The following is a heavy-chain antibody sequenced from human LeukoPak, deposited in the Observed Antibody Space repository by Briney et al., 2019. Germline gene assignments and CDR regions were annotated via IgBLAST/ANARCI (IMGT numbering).Heavy chain of an antibody. D-gene: IGHD6-13*01. CDR1: GYTFTSYD. V-gene: IGHV1-69*04. Sequence: GASVKVSCKASGYTFTSYDINWVRHAPAQGLEGMRRIIPILGIANYAQKFQGRVTITADKSTSTASMELSSLRCDVKAVYQCARASARRIAEKCDYYFCMDDWGKGTTVTVSS. CDR3: ARASARRIAEKCDYYFCMDD. J-gene: IGHJ6*04. CDR2: IIPILGIA.